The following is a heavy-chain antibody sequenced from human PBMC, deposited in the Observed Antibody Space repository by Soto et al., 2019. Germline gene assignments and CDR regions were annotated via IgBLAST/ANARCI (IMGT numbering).Heavy chain of an antibody. CDR2: MNPNSGNT. CDR3: ASSTGTTLYYYYYYGMDV. V-gene: IGHV1-8*01. CDR1: GYTFTSYD. D-gene: IGHD1-7*01. Sequence: QVQLVQSGAEVKKPGASVKVSCKASGYTFTSYDINWVRQATGQGLEWMGWMNPNSGNTGYAQKXQGRVTMTRNXXIXTXXMELSSLRSEDTAVYYCASSTGTTLYYYYYYGMDVWGQGTTVTVSS. J-gene: IGHJ6*02.